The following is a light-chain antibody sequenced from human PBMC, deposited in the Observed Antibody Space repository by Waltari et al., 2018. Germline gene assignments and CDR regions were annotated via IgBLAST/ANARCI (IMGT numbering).Light chain of an antibody. J-gene: IGKJ3*01. Sequence: DVVMTQSQLSLPVPLGPSAAISCWSRQSLVSSDGKTYLHWFQQRPGQPPRRLISNVAYRDSGVPDRFSGSGSATDFTLKISRVEAEDVGVYYCMQIAHWPGTFGPGTKVEI. CDR3: MQIAHWPGT. V-gene: IGKV2-30*01. CDR2: NVA. CDR1: QSLVSSDGKTY.